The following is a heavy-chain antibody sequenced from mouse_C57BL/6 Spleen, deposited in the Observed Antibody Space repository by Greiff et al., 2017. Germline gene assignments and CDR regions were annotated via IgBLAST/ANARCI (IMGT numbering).Heavy chain of an antibody. J-gene: IGHJ3*01. Sequence: EVKLMESGEGLVKPGGSLKLSCAASGFTFSSYAMSWVRQTPEKRLECVAYISSGGDSIYYADTVKGRFTISRDNSRNTLYLQMSSLKSEDTAMYYCTRGGLPAWFAYWGQGTLVTVSA. CDR1: GFTFSSYA. D-gene: IGHD3-1*01. V-gene: IGHV5-9-1*02. CDR3: TRGGLPAWFAY. CDR2: ISSGGDSI.